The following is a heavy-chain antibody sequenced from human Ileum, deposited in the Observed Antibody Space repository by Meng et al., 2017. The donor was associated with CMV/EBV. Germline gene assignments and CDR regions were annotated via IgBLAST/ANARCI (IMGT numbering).Heavy chain of an antibody. D-gene: IGHD3-9*01. CDR2: TFYKSTYYN. CDR3: ATDWDLNY. Sequence: QVQLHQSGPGLLKPSQTLLLPCAVSGDTVSSNSFVCNWIRQSPSRGLEWLGRTFYKSTYYNDYAVPVKSRIIINADTSNNQLSLQLNSVTPDDTAVYYCATDWDLNYWGQGILVTVSS. CDR1: GDTVSSNSFV. J-gene: IGHJ4*02. V-gene: IGHV6-1*01.